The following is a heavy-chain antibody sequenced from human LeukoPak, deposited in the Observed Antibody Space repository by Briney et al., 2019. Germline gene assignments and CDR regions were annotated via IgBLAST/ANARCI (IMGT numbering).Heavy chain of an antibody. CDR3: ARGCKGGDYGPYDAFDI. Sequence: GASVKVSCKASGYTFTSYDINWVRQATGQGLEWMGWMNPNSGNTGYAQKFQGRVTMTRNTSIRTAYMELSSLRSEDTAVYYCARGCKGGDYGPYDAFDIWGQGTMVTVSS. CDR1: GYTFTSYD. CDR2: MNPNSGNT. J-gene: IGHJ3*02. V-gene: IGHV1-8*01. D-gene: IGHD4-17*01.